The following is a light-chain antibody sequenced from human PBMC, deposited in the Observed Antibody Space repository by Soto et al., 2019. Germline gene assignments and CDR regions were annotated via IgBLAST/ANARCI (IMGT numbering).Light chain of an antibody. CDR2: DVT. CDR1: SGDVGGSNH. V-gene: IGLV2-11*01. Sequence: QSVLSHPLSVSWSPGQSVTIACTGTSGDVGGSNHVSWYQHHPGQAPKFLIYDVTKRPSGVPDRFSGSKSGNTASLTISGLQAEDEADHYCCSDAGTYSFVFGTGTKVTVL. CDR3: CSDAGTYSFV. J-gene: IGLJ1*01.